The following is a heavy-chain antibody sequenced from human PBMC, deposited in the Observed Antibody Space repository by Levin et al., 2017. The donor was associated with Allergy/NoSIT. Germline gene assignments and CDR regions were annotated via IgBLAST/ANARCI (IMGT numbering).Heavy chain of an antibody. J-gene: IGHJ5*02. D-gene: IGHD6-13*01. CDR2: INAGNGDT. CDR1: GYSFSKYA. Sequence: RASVKVSCKASGYSFSKYAIHWVRQAPGQRLEWMGWINAGNGDTKYSQKFQDRVTITRDTSASTVYMELSSLKSEDTAMYYCARLTTVSAAGIGWFDPWGQGTLVTVSS. V-gene: IGHV1-3*01. CDR3: ARLTTVSAAGIGWFDP.